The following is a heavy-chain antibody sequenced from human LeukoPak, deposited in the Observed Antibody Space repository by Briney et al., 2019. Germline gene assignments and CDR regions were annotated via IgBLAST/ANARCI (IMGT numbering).Heavy chain of an antibody. CDR1: GYTFTSFY. J-gene: IGHJ4*02. D-gene: IGHD5-18*01. Sequence: AAVKDSCKASGYTFTSFYIHWVRQARGQGVEWMGLIYPSGGTPAYAQKFRGRVTMTRDTSTSTVYMDLSSLRSEDTAVYYCARDAAHHLTNVDTPLAYYFDYWGQGTLVSVSS. CDR2: IYPSGGTP. V-gene: IGHV1-46*01. CDR3: ARDAAHHLTNVDTPLAYYFDY.